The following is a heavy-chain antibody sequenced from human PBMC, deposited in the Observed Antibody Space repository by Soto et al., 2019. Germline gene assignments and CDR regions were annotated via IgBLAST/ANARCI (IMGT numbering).Heavy chain of an antibody. CDR2: IGTKTDGGTT. CDR3: TTLPERQ. Sequence: DVQLVESGGGLEKPGGSLRLPCAASGFISINAWWSGVRRAPGKGLEWVGHIGTKTDGGTTEYAASVRGRFTISRDDSENTLYLQMSSLRSEDTAVYYCTTLPERQWGQGTLVTVSS. J-gene: IGHJ4*02. CDR1: GFISINAW. V-gene: IGHV3-15*04.